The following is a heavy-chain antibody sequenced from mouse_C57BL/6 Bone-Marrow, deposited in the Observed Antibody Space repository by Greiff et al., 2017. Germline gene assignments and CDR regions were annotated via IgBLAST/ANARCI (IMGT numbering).Heavy chain of an antibody. Sequence: VQLQQPGAELVKPGASVKLSCKASGYTFTSYWMHWVKQRPGQGLEWIGMIHPNSGSTNYNEKVKSKATLTVDQSSSTAYMQLSSLTSEDSAVYYCARWSGNYGSSQFLFDYWGQSTTPPVSS. J-gene: IGHJ2*01. V-gene: IGHV1-64*01. CDR3: ARWSGNYGSSQFLFDY. CDR1: GYTFTSYW. D-gene: IGHD1-1*01. CDR2: IHPNSGST.